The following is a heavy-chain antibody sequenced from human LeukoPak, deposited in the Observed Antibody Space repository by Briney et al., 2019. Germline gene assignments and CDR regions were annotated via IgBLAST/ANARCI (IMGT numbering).Heavy chain of an antibody. V-gene: IGHV4-34*01. Sequence: SETLSLTCAVYGGSFSGYYWSWIRQPPGKGLEWIGEINHSGSTNYNPSLKSRVTISVDTSKNQFSLKLSSVTAADTAVYYCAREPAYYYYGSGSWAPNWFDPWGQGTLVTVSS. CDR1: GGSFSGYY. J-gene: IGHJ5*02. CDR2: INHSGST. D-gene: IGHD3-10*01. CDR3: AREPAYYYYGSGSWAPNWFDP.